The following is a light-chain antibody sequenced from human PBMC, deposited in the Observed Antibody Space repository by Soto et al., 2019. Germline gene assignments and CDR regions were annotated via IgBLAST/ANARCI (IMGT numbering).Light chain of an antibody. J-gene: IGKJ2*01. Sequence: DIQMTQSPSSLSASIGDRVTITCRASQNINSHLNWYQQKPGKAPKVLTYAASRLQSGVPSRFSGSGSGTEFTLTISSLEPEDFATYYCQQSHITTLFTFGKGTKLEIK. CDR3: QQSHITTLFT. CDR2: AAS. V-gene: IGKV1-39*01. CDR1: QNINSH.